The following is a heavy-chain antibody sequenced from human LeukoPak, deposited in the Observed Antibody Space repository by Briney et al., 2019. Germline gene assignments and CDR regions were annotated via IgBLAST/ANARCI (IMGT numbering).Heavy chain of an antibody. CDR3: ARDLVAGISSYYYGMDA. V-gene: IGHV3-66*01. CDR1: GFTVSSNY. CDR2: IYSGGST. D-gene: IGHD6-19*01. J-gene: IGHJ6*02. Sequence: PGGSLRLSCAASGFTVSSNYMSWVRQAPGKGLEWVSVIYSGGSTYYADSVKGRFTISRDNSKNTLYLQMNSLRAEDTAVYYCARDLVAGISSYYYGMDAWGQGTTVTVSS.